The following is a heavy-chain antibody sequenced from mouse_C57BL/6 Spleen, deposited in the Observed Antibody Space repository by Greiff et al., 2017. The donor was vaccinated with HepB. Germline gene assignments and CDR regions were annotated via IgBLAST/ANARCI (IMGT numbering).Heavy chain of an antibody. V-gene: IGHV5-16*01. J-gene: IGHJ4*01. Sequence: EVKVEESEGGLVQPGSSMKLSCTASGFTFSDYYMAWVRQVPEKGLEWVANINYDGSSTYYLDSLKSRFIISRDNAKNILYLQMSSLKSEDTATYYCARVPIYYGNYDAMDYWGQGTSVTVSS. CDR2: INYDGSST. CDR3: ARVPIYYGNYDAMDY. CDR1: GFTFSDYY. D-gene: IGHD2-1*01.